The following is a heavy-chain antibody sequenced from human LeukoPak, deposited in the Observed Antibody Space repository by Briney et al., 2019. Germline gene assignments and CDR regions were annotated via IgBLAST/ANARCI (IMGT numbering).Heavy chain of an antibody. V-gene: IGHV1-69*05. D-gene: IGHD3-3*01. Sequence: SVKVSCKASGGSFSSYTINWVRQAPGQGLEWMGGIIPIFGSATYAQKFQGRVSITTDGSTSTAYLELSSLRSDDTAVFYCARALAPPLGVLTVGDFYYYMDVWGKGTTVTVSS. CDR1: GGSFSSYT. CDR3: ARALAPPLGVLTVGDFYYYMDV. J-gene: IGHJ6*03. CDR2: IIPIFGSA.